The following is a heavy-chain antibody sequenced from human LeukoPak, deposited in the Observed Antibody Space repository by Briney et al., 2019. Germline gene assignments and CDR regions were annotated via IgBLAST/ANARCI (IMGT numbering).Heavy chain of an antibody. J-gene: IGHJ4*02. D-gene: IGHD3-10*01. CDR1: GGSISSGSYY. Sequence: SETLSLTCTVSGGSISSGSYYWSWIRQPAGKGLEWIGRIYTSGSTNYNPSLKSRVTISVDTSKNQFSLTLSSVTAADTAVYYCARQIWFGESRPFDYWGQGTLVTVSS. CDR3: ARQIWFGESRPFDY. CDR2: IYTSGST. V-gene: IGHV4-61*02.